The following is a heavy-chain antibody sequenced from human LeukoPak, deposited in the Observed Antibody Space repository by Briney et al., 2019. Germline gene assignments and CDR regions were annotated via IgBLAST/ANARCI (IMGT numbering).Heavy chain of an antibody. CDR1: GFTFSSYG. CDR2: IWYDGSNK. J-gene: IGHJ6*02. D-gene: IGHD1-1*01. Sequence: GRSLRLSCAASGFTFSSYGMHWVRQAPGKGLEWVAVIWYDGSNKYYADSVKGRFTISRDNPKNTLYLQMNSLRAEDTAVYYCARDTRDPGSYYYYYGMDVWGQGTTVTVSS. V-gene: IGHV3-33*01. CDR3: ARDTRDPGSYYYYYGMDV.